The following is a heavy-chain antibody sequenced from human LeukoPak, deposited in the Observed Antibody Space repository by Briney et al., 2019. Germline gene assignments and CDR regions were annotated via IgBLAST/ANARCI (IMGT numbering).Heavy chain of an antibody. CDR2: ISAYNGNT. CDR1: GYTFTSYG. V-gene: IGHV1-18*01. Sequence: RASVKVSCKASGYTFTSYGISWVRQAPGQGLEWMGWISAYNGNTNYAQKLQGRVTMTTDTSTSTAYMELRSLRSDDTAVYYCARDNEQLVSYYYGMDVWGQGTTVTVSS. D-gene: IGHD6-13*01. CDR3: ARDNEQLVSYYYGMDV. J-gene: IGHJ6*02.